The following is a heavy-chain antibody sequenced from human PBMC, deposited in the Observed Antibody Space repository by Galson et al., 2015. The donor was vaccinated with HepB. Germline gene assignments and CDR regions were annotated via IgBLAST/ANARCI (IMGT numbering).Heavy chain of an antibody. D-gene: IGHD6-13*01. J-gene: IGHJ4*02. CDR2: INGGSSTI. V-gene: IGHV3-48*02. Sequence: SLRLSCAASGFTFSTYSMTWVRQAPGKGLEWVSYINGGSSTIYYADSMKGRFTISRDNAKNSLYLQMNSLRDDDTAVYYCARDSGIAGADDYWGQGTLVTVAS. CDR3: ARDSGIAGADDY. CDR1: GFTFSTYS.